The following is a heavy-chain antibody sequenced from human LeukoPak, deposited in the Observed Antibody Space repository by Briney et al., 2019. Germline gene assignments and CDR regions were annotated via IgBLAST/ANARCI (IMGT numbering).Heavy chain of an antibody. Sequence: GGSLRLSCAVSGFTFSSYSMSWVRQAPGKGLEWVSGISWNSGNIGYADSVKGRFTISRDNAKKSLYLQMNSLRGDDTALYYCAKGAGFNYTHYMDVWGKGTTVTVSS. D-gene: IGHD5-24*01. CDR2: ISWNSGNI. CDR1: GFTFSSYS. V-gene: IGHV3-9*01. CDR3: AKGAGFNYTHYMDV. J-gene: IGHJ6*03.